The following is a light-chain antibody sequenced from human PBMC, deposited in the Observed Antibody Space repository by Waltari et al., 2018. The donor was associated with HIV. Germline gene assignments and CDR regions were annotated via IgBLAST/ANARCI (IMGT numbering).Light chain of an antibody. CDR1: SSDVGNYNV. CDR2: EVS. CDR3: CSYAGSSTHV. Sequence: QSVLTQPASVSGSPGQSITISCTGTSSDVGNYNVVSWYQQHPGKAPKLMIYEVSKRPSGVSNRFSGSKSGNTASLTISGLQAEDEADYYCCSYAGSSTHVFGTGTKVTVL. V-gene: IGLV2-23*02. J-gene: IGLJ1*01.